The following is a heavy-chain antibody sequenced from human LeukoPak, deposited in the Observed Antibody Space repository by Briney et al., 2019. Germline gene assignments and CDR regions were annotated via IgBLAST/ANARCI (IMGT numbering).Heavy chain of an antibody. CDR1: GFTFSSYS. J-gene: IGHJ3*02. Sequence: GGSMRLSCAASGFTFSSYSMNWVRQAPGKGLEWVSSISSSSSYIYYADSVKGRFTISRDNAKNSLYLQMNSLTAEDTAVYYCAREDGDAFDIWGQGTMVTVSS. V-gene: IGHV3-21*01. CDR3: AREDGDAFDI. CDR2: ISSSSSYI.